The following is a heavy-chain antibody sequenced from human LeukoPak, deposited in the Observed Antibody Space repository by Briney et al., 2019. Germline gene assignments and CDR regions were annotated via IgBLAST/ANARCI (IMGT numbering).Heavy chain of an antibody. CDR3: ARGLGRTAMVTRGEVRFDY. CDR2: MNPNSGNT. CDR1: GYTFTSYD. Sequence: ASVKVSCKASGYTFTSYDIDWVRQATGQGLEWMGWMNPNSGNTGYAQKFQGRVTMTRNTSISTAYMELSSLRSEDAAVYYCARGLGRTAMVTRGEVRFDYWGQGTLVTVSS. J-gene: IGHJ4*02. D-gene: IGHD5-18*01. V-gene: IGHV1-8*01.